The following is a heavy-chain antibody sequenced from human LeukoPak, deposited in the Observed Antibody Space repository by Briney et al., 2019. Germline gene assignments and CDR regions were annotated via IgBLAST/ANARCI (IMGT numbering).Heavy chain of an antibody. V-gene: IGHV4-4*02. CDR3: AREGGPYRPLYY. Sequence: SETLSLTCGVWGGSISTTNWLTWVRQPPGEGLEWIGEVHLSGRTHYNPSLESRVTMSVDMSENHVSLTLTSVTAAATAAYSFAREGGPYRPLYYSGQGTLVT. CDR1: GGSISTTNW. J-gene: IGHJ4*02. CDR2: VHLSGRT.